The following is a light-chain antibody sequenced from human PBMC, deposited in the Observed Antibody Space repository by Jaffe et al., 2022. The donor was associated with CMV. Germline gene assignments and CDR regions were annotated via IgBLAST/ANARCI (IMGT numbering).Light chain of an antibody. J-gene: IGLJ2*01. V-gene: IGLV2-11*01. CDR1: SNDVGVYNY. CDR2: DVS. Sequence: QSALTQPRSVSGSPGQSVTISCTGTSNDVGVYNYVSWYQQHPGKAPKLMIYDVSKRPSGVPDRFSGSKSGNTASLTISGLQAEDEADYYCCSYAGSYTKVFGGGTKLTVL. CDR3: CSYAGSYTKV.